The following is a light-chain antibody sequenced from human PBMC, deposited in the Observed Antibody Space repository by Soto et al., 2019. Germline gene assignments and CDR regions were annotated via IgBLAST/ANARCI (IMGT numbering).Light chain of an antibody. Sequence: ENVLTQSPGTLSLSPGERATLSCRASQSVDSSYLAWYQQKPGQAPRLLIYGTSSRATGVPDRFSGSGSGTDFTLTINRLEPEDFAVYYCQQYDSTLYTFGQGTKLEIK. CDR2: GTS. J-gene: IGKJ2*01. V-gene: IGKV3-20*01. CDR3: QQYDSTLYT. CDR1: QSVDSSY.